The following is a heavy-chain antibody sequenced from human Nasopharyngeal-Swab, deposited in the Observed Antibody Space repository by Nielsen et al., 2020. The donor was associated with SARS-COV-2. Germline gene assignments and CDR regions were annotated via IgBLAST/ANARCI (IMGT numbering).Heavy chain of an antibody. J-gene: IGHJ6*02. D-gene: IGHD5-12*01. CDR2: INWRGGST. CDR3: ARVRYSGYDSGLDV. CDR1: GFTFDDYG. V-gene: IGHV3-20*01. Sequence: GGSLRLSCAASGFTFDDYGMSWVRQAPGKGLEWVSGINWRGGSTGYADSVKGRFTISRDNAKNSLYLEMNSLRAEDTALYHCARVRYSGYDSGLDVWGQGTTVTVSS.